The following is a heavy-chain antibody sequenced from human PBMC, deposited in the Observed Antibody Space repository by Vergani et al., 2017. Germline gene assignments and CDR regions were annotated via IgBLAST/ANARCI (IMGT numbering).Heavy chain of an antibody. CDR3: AVSGVQTRYYYYYGMDV. CDR1: GGTFSSYA. CDR2: IIPIFGTA. D-gene: IGHD2-15*01. Sequence: QVQLVQSGAEVKKPGSSVKVSCKASGGTFSSYAISWVRQAPGQGLEWMGRIIPIFGTANYAQKFQGRVTITADESTSTAYMELSSLRSEDPAVYYCAVSGVQTRYYYYYGMDVWGQGTTVTVSS. V-gene: IGHV1-69*18. J-gene: IGHJ6*02.